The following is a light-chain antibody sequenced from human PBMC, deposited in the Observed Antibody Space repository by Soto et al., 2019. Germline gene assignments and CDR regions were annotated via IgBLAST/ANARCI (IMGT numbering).Light chain of an antibody. CDR2: DAS. Sequence: VLTQAPATLYLSPGERATLSCRASQSVSSYLAWYQQKPGQAPRLLIYDASNRATGIPARFSGSGSGTDFTLTISSLQSEDFAVYYCQPRSSWPLAFGGATTVVIK. V-gene: IGKV3-11*01. CDR3: QPRSSWPLA. J-gene: IGKJ4*01. CDR1: QSVSSY.